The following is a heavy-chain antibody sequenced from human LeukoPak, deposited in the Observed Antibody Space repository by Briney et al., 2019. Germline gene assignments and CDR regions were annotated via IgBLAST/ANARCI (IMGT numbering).Heavy chain of an antibody. V-gene: IGHV3-23*01. J-gene: IGHJ6*02. Sequence: GGSLRLSCAASGFTFSSYAMSWVRQAPGKGLEWVSAISVSGGSTYYADSVKGRFTISRDNSKNTLYLQMNSLRAEDTAVYYCAKYGVPAAMQYGMDVWGQGTTVTVSS. CDR2: ISVSGGST. CDR1: GFTFSSYA. D-gene: IGHD2-2*01. CDR3: AKYGVPAAMQYGMDV.